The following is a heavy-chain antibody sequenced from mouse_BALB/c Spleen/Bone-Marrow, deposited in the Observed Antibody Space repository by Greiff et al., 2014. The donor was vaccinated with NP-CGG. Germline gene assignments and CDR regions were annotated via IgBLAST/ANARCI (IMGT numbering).Heavy chain of an antibody. CDR1: GFDFSSYW. CDR3: ASLGYYGWFAY. J-gene: IGHJ3*01. D-gene: IGHD2-3*01. V-gene: IGHV4-1*02. Sequence: EVQLQQSGGGLVQPGGSLKLSCAASGFDFSSYWMRWVRQAPGKGLEWIGEINPDSNTINYTPSLKDKFIISRDNAKNTLYLQMSKVRSEDTALYYCASLGYYGWFAYWGQGTLVTVSA. CDR2: INPDSNTI.